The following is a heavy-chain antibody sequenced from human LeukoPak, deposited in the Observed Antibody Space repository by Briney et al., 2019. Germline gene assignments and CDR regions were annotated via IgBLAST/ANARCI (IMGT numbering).Heavy chain of an antibody. V-gene: IGHV3-21*01. D-gene: IGHD6-19*01. CDR2: ISTTSSYI. Sequence: GGSPRLSCAASGFTLSVYSMNWVRQAPGKGLEWVSCISTTSSYIYYADSVKGRFTISGDNAKNSLYLQMNSLRAEDTAVYYCARGLSSGWYYGPDYWGQGTLVTVSS. CDR1: GFTLSVYS. J-gene: IGHJ4*02. CDR3: ARGLSSGWYYGPDY.